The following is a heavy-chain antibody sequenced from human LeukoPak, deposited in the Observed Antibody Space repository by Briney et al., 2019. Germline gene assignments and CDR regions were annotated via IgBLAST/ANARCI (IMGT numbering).Heavy chain of an antibody. J-gene: IGHJ1*01. Sequence: GGTLRLSCAASGFTFSGHGMNWVRQAPGKGLEWVSGSSSIGGRTYYADSVKGRFTVTRDNSRDTLHLQMNSLRAEDTGVYYCAKDDAWGRFYHWGQGTLVTVSS. V-gene: IGHV3-23*01. CDR2: SSSIGGRT. D-gene: IGHD3-16*01. CDR1: GFTFSGHG. CDR3: AKDDAWGRFYH.